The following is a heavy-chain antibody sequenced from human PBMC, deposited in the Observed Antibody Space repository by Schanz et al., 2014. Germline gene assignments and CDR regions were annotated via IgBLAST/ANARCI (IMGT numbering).Heavy chain of an antibody. CDR2: INYNSGDT. CDR1: GYTFTDHY. Sequence: QVHLVQSGAEVRKPGASVKVSCKASGYTFTDHYILWVRQAPGQGLEWMGRINYNSGDTYYAQKFQGRVTMTRDSSIDTAFMELSRLTSDDTAIYYCARDSDRATMVRTYNWFDPWGQGTLVTVSS. V-gene: IGHV1-2*06. J-gene: IGHJ5*02. D-gene: IGHD3-10*01. CDR3: ARDSDRATMVRTYNWFDP.